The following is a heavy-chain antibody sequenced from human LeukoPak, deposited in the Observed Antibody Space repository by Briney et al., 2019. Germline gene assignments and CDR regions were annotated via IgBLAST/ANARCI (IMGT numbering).Heavy chain of an antibody. CDR1: GYTFDNYG. CDR2: ISDDNGNT. Sequence: ASVKVSCKASGYTFDNYGFHWVRQAPGQGLEWMGWISDDNGNTKYAQKLQGRVTMTRDTSTRTVYMEVRSLRSDDTAVYYCAREYCTSSSCYGADYWGQGTLVTVSS. J-gene: IGHJ4*02. D-gene: IGHD2-2*01. CDR3: AREYCTSSSCYGADY. V-gene: IGHV1-18*01.